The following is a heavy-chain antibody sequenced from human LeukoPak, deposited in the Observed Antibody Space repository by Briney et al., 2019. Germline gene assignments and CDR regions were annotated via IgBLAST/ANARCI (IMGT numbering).Heavy chain of an antibody. CDR3: AELGITMIGGV. V-gene: IGHV3-23*01. Sequence: GGSLRLSCAASGFTFSSYAMTWVRQAPGKGLEWVSGISGSGGSTYYADSVKGRFTISRDNAKNSLYLQMNSLRAEDTAVYYCAELGITMIGGVWGKGTTVTISS. D-gene: IGHD3-10*02. CDR2: ISGSGGST. J-gene: IGHJ6*04. CDR1: GFTFSSYA.